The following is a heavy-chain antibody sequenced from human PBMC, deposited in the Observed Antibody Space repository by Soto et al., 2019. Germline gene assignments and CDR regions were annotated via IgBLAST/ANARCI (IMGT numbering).Heavy chain of an antibody. J-gene: IGHJ4*02. CDR2: IKEDGTNT. CDR1: GFAFNNDW. Sequence: EVQVVESGGDLVQPGGSLRLSCAASGFAFNNDWMTWVRQASGKGLEWVASIKEDGTNTYYADSVRGRFTLSRDNTKNSLYLKMNSLRAEDTVVYYCARGGGIVDNWGQGTPVTVSS. V-gene: IGHV3-7*01. D-gene: IGHD3-10*01. CDR3: ARGGGIVDN.